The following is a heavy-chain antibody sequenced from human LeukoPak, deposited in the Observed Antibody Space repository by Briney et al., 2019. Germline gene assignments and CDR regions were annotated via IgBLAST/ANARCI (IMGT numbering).Heavy chain of an antibody. CDR1: GYTLTELS. CDR3: ATHQYYYDSSGKIDANY. Sequence: ASVKVSRKVSGYTLTELSMHWVRQAPGKGLEWMGGFDPEDGETIYAQKFQGRVTMTEDTSTDTAYMELSSLRSEDTAVYYCATHQYYYDSSGKIDANYWGQGTLVTVSS. J-gene: IGHJ4*02. D-gene: IGHD3-22*01. CDR2: FDPEDGET. V-gene: IGHV1-24*01.